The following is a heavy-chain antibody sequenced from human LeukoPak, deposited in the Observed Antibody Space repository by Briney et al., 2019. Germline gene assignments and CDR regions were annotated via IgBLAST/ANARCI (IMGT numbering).Heavy chain of an antibody. CDR1: GLTVSRNY. V-gene: IGHV3-66*04. J-gene: IGHJ3*02. D-gene: IGHD5-12*01. CDR3: ARQRDTVGASGGFDI. CDR2: IYSGGSI. Sequence: GGSLRLSCAASGLTVSRNYMSWVRQAPGKGLEWVSIIYSGGSIYYADSVEGRFIISRDTSKNTLYLQMNSLRAEDTAVYYCARQRDTVGASGGFDIWGQGTMVTVSS.